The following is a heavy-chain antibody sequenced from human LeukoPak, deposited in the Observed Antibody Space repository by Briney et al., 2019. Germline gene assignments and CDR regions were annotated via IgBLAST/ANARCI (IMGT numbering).Heavy chain of an antibody. V-gene: IGHV1-8*03. Sequence: ASVKVSCKASGYTFTSYDINWVRQATGQGLEWMGWMNPNSGNTGYAQKFQGRVTITRNTSISTAYMELSSLRSEDTAVYYCAREGGTYYYDSSGYPFDYWGQGTLVTVSS. CDR3: AREGGTYYYDSSGYPFDY. CDR2: MNPNSGNT. J-gene: IGHJ4*02. D-gene: IGHD3-22*01. CDR1: GYTFTSYD.